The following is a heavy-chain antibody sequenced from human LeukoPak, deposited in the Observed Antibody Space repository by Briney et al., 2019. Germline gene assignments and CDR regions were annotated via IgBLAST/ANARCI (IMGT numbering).Heavy chain of an antibody. CDR2: ITSSSSYI. J-gene: IGHJ6*03. V-gene: IGHV3-21*01. Sequence: PGESLRLSCVASGFTFNTYNMNWVRQAPGKGLERVSSITSSSSYIYYADSVKGRFTISRDNAKSSLYLQMNSLRDEDTAVYYCAKDPYSGNYGDYYYYYMDVWGKGTTVTISS. CDR3: AKDPYSGNYGDYYYYYMDV. D-gene: IGHD1-26*01. CDR1: GFTFNTYN.